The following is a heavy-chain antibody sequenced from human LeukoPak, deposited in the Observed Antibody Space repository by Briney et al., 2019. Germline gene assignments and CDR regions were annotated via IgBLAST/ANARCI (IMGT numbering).Heavy chain of an antibody. CDR1: GFTFDDYA. D-gene: IGHD1-26*01. J-gene: IGHJ6*02. V-gene: IGHV3-9*01. CDR3: AKSMGATPYYGMDV. CDR2: ISWNSGSI. Sequence: PGRSLRLSCAASGFTFDDYAMHWVRPAPGKGLEWVSGISWNSGSIGYADSVKGRFTISRDNAKNSLYLQMNSLRAEDTALYYCAKSMGATPYYGMDVWGQGTMVTVSS.